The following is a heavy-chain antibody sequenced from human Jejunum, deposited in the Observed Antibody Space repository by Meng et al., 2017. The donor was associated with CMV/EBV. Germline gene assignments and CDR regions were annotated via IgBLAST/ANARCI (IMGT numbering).Heavy chain of an antibody. J-gene: IGHJ4*02. Sequence: VRLQEWGAGLLKRSETLSLTCGVYGGSFSSYHWSWIRQPPGKGLEWIAEINHSGSTNYNPSLKSRVTISLDTSNSHFSLKLTSVTATDTAVYFCARGGGDPIRGVLPFDYWGQGTLVTVSS. D-gene: IGHD2-21*01. CDR1: GGSFSSYH. V-gene: IGHV4-34*01. CDR3: ARGGGDPIRGVLPFDY. CDR2: INHSGST.